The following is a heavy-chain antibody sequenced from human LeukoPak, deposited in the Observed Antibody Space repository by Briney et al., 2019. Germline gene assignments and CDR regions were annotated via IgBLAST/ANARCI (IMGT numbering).Heavy chain of an antibody. J-gene: IGHJ6*02. D-gene: IGHD1-14*01. CDR3: AGNPSYYYGMDV. Sequence: GGSLRLSCVASGLTFSSYWMSWVRQAPGKGLEWVSTISGSGGSTYYADSVKGRFTISRDNSKNTLYLQMNSLRAEDTAVYYCAGNPSYYYGMDVWGQGTTVTVSS. V-gene: IGHV3-23*01. CDR1: GLTFSSYW. CDR2: ISGSGGST.